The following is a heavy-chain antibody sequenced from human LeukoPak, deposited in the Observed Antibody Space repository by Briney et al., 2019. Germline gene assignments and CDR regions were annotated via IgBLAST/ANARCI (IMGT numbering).Heavy chain of an antibody. CDR1: GFTFRSHA. D-gene: IGHD3-10*01. J-gene: IGHJ4*02. V-gene: IGHV3-23*01. Sequence: GGSLRLSCVGSGFTFRSHAMSWVRQAPEKGLEFVSGIYENGGTTYYADSVKGRFTISRDNSKNTLYLQMNSLRAEDTAVYYCAKDSASLWFGELIFFDYWGQGTLVTVSS. CDR2: IYENGGTT. CDR3: AKDSASLWFGELIFFDY.